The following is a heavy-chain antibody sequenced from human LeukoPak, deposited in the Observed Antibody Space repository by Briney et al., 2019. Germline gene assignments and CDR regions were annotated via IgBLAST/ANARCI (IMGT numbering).Heavy chain of an antibody. V-gene: IGHV3-53*01. CDR1: GFTLSSNY. Sequence: GGSLRLSCAASGFTLSSNYMSWVRQAPGKGLEWVSLIYSDGTTEYSDSVNSRFTISRDNSKNTLYLQMNSLRAEDTAVYYCARDTVTTFRFRDYYYYGMDVWGQGTTVTVSS. J-gene: IGHJ6*02. CDR3: ARDTVTTFRFRDYYYYGMDV. CDR2: IYSDGTT. D-gene: IGHD4-17*01.